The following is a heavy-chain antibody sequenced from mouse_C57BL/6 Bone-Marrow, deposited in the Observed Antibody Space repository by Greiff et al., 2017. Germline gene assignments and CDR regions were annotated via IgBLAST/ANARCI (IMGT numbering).Heavy chain of an antibody. D-gene: IGHD1-1*01. CDR3: AREGNYYGSLWYFDV. V-gene: IGHV1-81*01. CDR2: IYPRSGNT. CDR1: GHTFTSYG. J-gene: IGHJ1*03. Sequence: VQLQQSGAELARPGASVKLSCKASGHTFTSYGISWVKQRTGQGLEWIGEIYPRSGNTYYNEKFKGKATLTADKSSSTAYMELRSLTSEDSAVYFCAREGNYYGSLWYFDVWGTGTTVTVSS.